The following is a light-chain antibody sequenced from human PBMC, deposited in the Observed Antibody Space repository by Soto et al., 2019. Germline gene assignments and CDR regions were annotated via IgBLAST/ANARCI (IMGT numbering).Light chain of an antibody. CDR3: HQTFSTPIT. Sequence: DIQMTQSPSSLYASVRDRVTITCRASQSVSRWLAWYQQKPGKAPKLLIYAASTLQSGVPSRFTGSGSGTDFTLTISSLQPEDFATYYCHQTFSTPITFGQGTRLEIK. J-gene: IGKJ5*01. V-gene: IGKV1-39*01. CDR2: AAS. CDR1: QSVSRW.